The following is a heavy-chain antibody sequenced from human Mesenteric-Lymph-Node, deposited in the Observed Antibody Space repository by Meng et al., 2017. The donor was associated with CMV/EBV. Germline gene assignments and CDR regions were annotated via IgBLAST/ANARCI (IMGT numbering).Heavy chain of an antibody. V-gene: IGHV1-69*05. J-gene: IGHJ4*02. D-gene: IGHD1-26*01. CDR2: IIPIFGAA. Sequence: SVKVSCKASGGTFSSYGISWVRQAPGQGLEWLGGIIPIFGAASYAQKLQARVTITTDESTSTAYMELRSLRFEDTAVSYCATSPFGPLGSYPHRYFDYWGQGTLVTVSS. CDR3: ATSPFGPLGSYPHRYFDY. CDR1: GGTFSSYG.